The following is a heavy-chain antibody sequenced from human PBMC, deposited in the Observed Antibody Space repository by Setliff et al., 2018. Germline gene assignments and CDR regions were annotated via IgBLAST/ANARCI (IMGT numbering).Heavy chain of an antibody. J-gene: IGHJ6*02. CDR2: INAGNGNT. V-gene: IGHV1-8*02. CDR3: ARGLGYCTNGVCYTGWYYYYGMDV. Sequence: ASVKVSCKASGYTYTSYAFSWVRQAPGQGLEWMGWINAGNGNTKYSQKFQGRVTMTRNTSISTAYMELSSLRSEDTAVYYCARGLGYCTNGVCYTGWYYYYGMDVWGQGTTVTVSS. CDR1: GYTYTSYA. D-gene: IGHD2-8*01.